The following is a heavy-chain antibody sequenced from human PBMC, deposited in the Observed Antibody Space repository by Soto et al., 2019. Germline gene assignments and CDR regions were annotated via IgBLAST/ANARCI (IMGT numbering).Heavy chain of an antibody. CDR2: ISGSGGTT. Sequence: PGGSLRLSCAASGFTLSTYGMFWVRRAPGRGLEWVSAISGSGGTTYYVDSMKGRFTISRDNSKNTLYLQMNSLRAEDTAVYYCAKGRDTSTSGWLNWFDPWGQGT. D-gene: IGHD6-19*01. CDR3: AKGRDTSTSGWLNWFDP. J-gene: IGHJ5*02. CDR1: GFTLSTYG. V-gene: IGHV3-23*01.